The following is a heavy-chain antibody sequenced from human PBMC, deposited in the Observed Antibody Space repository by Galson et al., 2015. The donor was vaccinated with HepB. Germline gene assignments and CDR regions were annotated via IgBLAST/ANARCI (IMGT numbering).Heavy chain of an antibody. J-gene: IGHJ4*02. D-gene: IGHD5-18*01. CDR1: GFTFSNAW. CDR3: TTDFPLLRRGYSYGYLGFDY. Sequence: SLRLSCAASGFTFSNAWMSWVRQAPGKGLEWVGRIKSKTDGGTTDYAAPVKGRFTISRDDSKNTLYLQMNSLKTEDTAVYYCTTDFPLLRRGYSYGYLGFDYWGQGTLVTVSS. V-gene: IGHV3-15*01. CDR2: IKSKTDGGTT.